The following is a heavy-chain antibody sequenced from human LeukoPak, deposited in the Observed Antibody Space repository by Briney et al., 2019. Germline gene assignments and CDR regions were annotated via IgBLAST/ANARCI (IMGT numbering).Heavy chain of an antibody. V-gene: IGHV5-51*01. CDR3: ARHNPSYKYCSGGSCLMDV. CDR1: GYSFTSYW. CDR2: IYPGDSDT. Sequence: GGSLKISFKGSGYSFTSYWIGWVRPMPGKGLEWMGIIYPGDSDTRYSPSFQGQVTISADKSISTAYLQWSSLKASDTAMYYCARHNPSYKYCSGGSCLMDVWSKGTTVTVSS. D-gene: IGHD2-15*01. J-gene: IGHJ6*03.